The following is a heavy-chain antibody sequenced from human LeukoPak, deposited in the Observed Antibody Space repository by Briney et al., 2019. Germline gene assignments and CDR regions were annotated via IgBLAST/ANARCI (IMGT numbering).Heavy chain of an antibody. CDR2: TYYSGST. V-gene: IGHV4-39*01. J-gene: IGHJ4*02. Sequence: PSETLSLTCTVSGGSISSSSYYWGWIRQPPGKGLEWIGSTYYSGSTYYNPSLKSRVTISVDTSKNQFSLKLSSVTAADTAVYYCARLVSIAAVIGVDYWGQGTLVTVSS. CDR1: GGSISSSSYY. CDR3: ARLVSIAAVIGVDY. D-gene: IGHD6-13*01.